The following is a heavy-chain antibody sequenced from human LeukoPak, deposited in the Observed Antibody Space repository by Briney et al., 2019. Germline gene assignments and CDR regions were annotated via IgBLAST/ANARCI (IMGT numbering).Heavy chain of an antibody. CDR3: AKDFFFKQKTAYEMDV. CDR1: GFTFSSDA. J-gene: IGHJ6*02. D-gene: IGHD2-21*01. CDR2: IRGSGRST. V-gene: IGHV3-23*01. Sequence: GGSLKLSCAATGFTFSSDAMSLVRQAPGKGLEWFAAIRGSGRSTYSAHSVKGRFTISRANSKNTLYLQMNSLRAEDTAVYYCAKDFFFKQKTAYEMDVWGQGTTVTVSS.